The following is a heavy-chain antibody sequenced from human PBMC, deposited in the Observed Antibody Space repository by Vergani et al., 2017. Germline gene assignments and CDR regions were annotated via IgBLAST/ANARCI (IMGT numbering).Heavy chain of an antibody. V-gene: IGHV1-69*06. Sequence: QVQLVQSGAEVKKPGSSVKVSCKASGGTFSSYAISWVRQAPGQGLEWMGGIIPIFGTANYAQKFQGRVTITADKSTSTAYMELSSLRSEDTAGYYCARDRRYCSGGSCYLYYFDYWGQGTLVTVSS. CDR3: ARDRRYCSGGSCYLYYFDY. CDR2: IIPIFGTA. D-gene: IGHD2-15*01. J-gene: IGHJ4*02. CDR1: GGTFSSYA.